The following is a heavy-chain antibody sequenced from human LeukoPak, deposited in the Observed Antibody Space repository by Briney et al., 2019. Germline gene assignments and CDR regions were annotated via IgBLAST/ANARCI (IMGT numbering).Heavy chain of an antibody. Sequence: GASVKVSCKASGYTFTGYYMHCVRQAPGQGLEWMGWINPNSGGTNYAQKFQGRVTMTRDTSIRTAYMELSRLRSDETAVYYCARGYYDYVWGSYRSNNWFDPWGQGTLVTVSS. D-gene: IGHD3-16*02. CDR1: GYTFTGYY. CDR2: INPNSGGT. J-gene: IGHJ5*02. CDR3: ARGYYDYVWGSYRSNNWFDP. V-gene: IGHV1-2*02.